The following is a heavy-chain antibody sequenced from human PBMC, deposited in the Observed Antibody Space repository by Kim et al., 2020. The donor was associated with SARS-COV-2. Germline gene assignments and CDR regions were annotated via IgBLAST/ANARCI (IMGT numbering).Heavy chain of an antibody. Sequence: AQKFQGRVTMTEDTSTDTAYMELSSLRSEDTAVYYCATPFYDSSGYYDDYWGQGTLVTVSS. CDR3: ATPFYDSSGYYDDY. J-gene: IGHJ4*02. D-gene: IGHD3-22*01. V-gene: IGHV1-24*01.